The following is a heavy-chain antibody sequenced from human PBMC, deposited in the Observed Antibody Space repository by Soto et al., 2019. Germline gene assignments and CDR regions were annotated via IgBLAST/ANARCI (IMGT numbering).Heavy chain of an antibody. J-gene: IGHJ6*02. Sequence: SETLSLTCAVSGGSISSSNWWSWVRQPPGKGLEWIGEIYHSGSTNYNPSLKSRVTISVDKSKNQFSLKLSSVTAADTAVYYCVREKYSYGHGGYYYYGMDVWGQGTTVTVSS. CDR1: GGSISSSNW. V-gene: IGHV4-4*02. CDR2: IYHSGST. D-gene: IGHD5-18*01. CDR3: VREKYSYGHGGYYYYGMDV.